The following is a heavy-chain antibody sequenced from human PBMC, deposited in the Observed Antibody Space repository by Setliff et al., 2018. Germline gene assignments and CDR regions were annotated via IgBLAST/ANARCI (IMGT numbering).Heavy chain of an antibody. D-gene: IGHD3-3*01. CDR1: GGSISSHY. CDR2: IYYSGST. CDR3: ARSQSFNFWSGYFWFDP. Sequence: SETLSLTCTVSGGSISSHYWSWIRQPPGKGLEWIGSIYYSGSTNYNPSLKSRVTISVDTSKNQVSLKLSSVTAADTAVYYCARSQSFNFWSGYFWFDPWGQGTLVTVSS. J-gene: IGHJ5*02. V-gene: IGHV4-59*11.